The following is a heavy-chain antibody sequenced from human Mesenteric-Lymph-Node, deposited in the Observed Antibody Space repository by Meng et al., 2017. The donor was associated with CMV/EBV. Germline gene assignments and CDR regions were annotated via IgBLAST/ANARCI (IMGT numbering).Heavy chain of an antibody. CDR3: ARGSCSSTSCLNWFDP. Sequence: GESLKISCAASRFSFSSHWMHWVRQSSGKGLVWVSRIHPVGTNTIYADSVKGRFTISRDNAKNTLYLQMNSLRAEDTAVYYCARGSCSSTSCLNWFDPWGQGTLVTVSS. D-gene: IGHD2-2*01. CDR1: RFSFSSHW. J-gene: IGHJ5*02. CDR2: IHPVGTNT. V-gene: IGHV3-74*01.